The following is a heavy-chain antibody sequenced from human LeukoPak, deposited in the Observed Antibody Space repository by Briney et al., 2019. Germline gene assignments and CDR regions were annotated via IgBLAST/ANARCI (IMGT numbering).Heavy chain of an antibody. Sequence: ASVKVSCKVSGYTPTELSMHWVRQAPGKGLEWMGGFDPEDGETIYAQKFQGRVTMTEDTSTDTAYMELSSLRSEDTAVYYCATARWVKDIVVVPAALQFDYWGQGTLVTVSS. CDR3: ATARWVKDIVVVPAALQFDY. CDR2: FDPEDGET. J-gene: IGHJ4*02. CDR1: GYTPTELS. V-gene: IGHV1-24*01. D-gene: IGHD2-2*02.